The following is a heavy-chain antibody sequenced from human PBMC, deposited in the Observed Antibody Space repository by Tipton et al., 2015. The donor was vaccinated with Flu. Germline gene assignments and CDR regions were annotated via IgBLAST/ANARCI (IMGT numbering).Heavy chain of an antibody. CDR2: IYSSGST. Sequence: TLSLTCMVSGDSIRSDFYWGWIRQPPGGGLEWIGRIYSSGSTNYNPSLKSRVTMSVDTSKNQFSLKLSSVTAADTAVYYCARAYSSSSFDYWGQGTLVTVSS. CDR3: ARAYSSSSFDY. D-gene: IGHD6-6*01. J-gene: IGHJ4*02. CDR1: GDSIRSDFY. V-gene: IGHV4-4*07.